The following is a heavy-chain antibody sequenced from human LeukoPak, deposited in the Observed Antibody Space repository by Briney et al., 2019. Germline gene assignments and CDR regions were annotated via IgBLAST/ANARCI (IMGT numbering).Heavy chain of an antibody. J-gene: IGHJ3*02. D-gene: IGHD3-10*01. CDR2: INYTGST. CDR3: ARDPIRGKDAFDI. CDR1: GGSIRSTSNY. Sequence: PSETLSLTCTVSGGSIRSTSNYWAWLRQAPGRGPEWFGIINYTGSTYYNPSLGSRVTMSVDTSKSQFSLKLDSVTAADTAVYFGARDPIRGKDAFDIWGQGTQVTVSS. V-gene: IGHV4-39*07.